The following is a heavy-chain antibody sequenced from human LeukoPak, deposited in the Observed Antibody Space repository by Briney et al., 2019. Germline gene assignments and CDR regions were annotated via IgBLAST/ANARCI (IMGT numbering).Heavy chain of an antibody. CDR3: ARDQGAFLAAAGTGYFDL. V-gene: IGHV1-69*05. CDR1: GGTFSSYA. Sequence: GSSVKVSCKASGGTFSSYAISWVRQAPGQGLEWMGGIIPIFGTANYAQKFQGRVTITTDESTSTAYMELSSLRSEDTAVYYCARDQGAFLAAAGTGYFDLWGRGTLVTVSS. D-gene: IGHD6-13*01. J-gene: IGHJ2*01. CDR2: IIPIFGTA.